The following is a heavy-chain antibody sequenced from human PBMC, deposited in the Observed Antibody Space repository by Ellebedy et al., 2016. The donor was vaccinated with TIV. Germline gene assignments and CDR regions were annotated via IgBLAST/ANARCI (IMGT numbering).Heavy chain of an antibody. CDR1: AASITGSH. CDR2: VSFDGTI. CDR3: ARYIQAYVEKSGFDP. J-gene: IGHJ5*02. D-gene: IGHD2-21*01. Sequence: MPSETLSLTCTVSAASITGSHWSRIRQPPGKGLEWHGHVSFDGTINSNPALKSRLTILVATAERLLSLKLRSVTAADTAIYYCARYIQAYVEKSGFDPWGQGTAVSVSS. V-gene: IGHV4-59*01.